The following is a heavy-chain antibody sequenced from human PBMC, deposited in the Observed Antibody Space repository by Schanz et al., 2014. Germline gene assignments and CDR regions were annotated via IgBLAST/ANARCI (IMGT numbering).Heavy chain of an antibody. D-gene: IGHD3-22*01. Sequence: DVHLVESGGGVVQPGGSLRLSCAASGFTFSSYGMSWVCQAPGKGLVWVSRTSHDGSFTTFADSVKGRFTISRDNSKNTLYLQMNSLRTEDTAVYFCAKSYDTSGYSGFDYWGQGTLVTVSS. CDR2: TSHDGSFT. CDR3: AKSYDTSGYSGFDY. V-gene: IGHV3-23*04. J-gene: IGHJ4*02. CDR1: GFTFSSYG.